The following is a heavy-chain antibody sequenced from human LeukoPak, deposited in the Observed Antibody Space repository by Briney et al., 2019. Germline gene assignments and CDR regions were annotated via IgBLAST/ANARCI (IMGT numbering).Heavy chain of an antibody. CDR1: EFTLSSHR. V-gene: IGHV3-7*03. D-gene: IGHD3-22*01. CDR3: VRKGLNYYYNSGYFY. Sequence: GGSLRLSCAASEFTLSSHRMSWVRQAPGKGLQWVADINEDGSDKYYVDSVKGRFTVSRDNARSSVYLQMNSLRADDTAVYYCVRKGLNYYYNSGYFYWGQGILVTVSS. J-gene: IGHJ4*02. CDR2: INEDGSDK.